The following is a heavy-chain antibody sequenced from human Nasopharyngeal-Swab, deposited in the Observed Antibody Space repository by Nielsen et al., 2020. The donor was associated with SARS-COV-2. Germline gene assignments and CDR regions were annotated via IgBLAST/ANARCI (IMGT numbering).Heavy chain of an antibody. CDR1: GFAVRTNF. J-gene: IGHJ3*02. CDR3: ARVGGATVPLSTFDI. Sequence: GGSLRLSCAASGFAVRTNFLTWVRQAPGRGLEWVSVIYAGDTTHYADSVKGRFAISRDDSKNTLYLQMNSLRAEDTALYFCARVGGATVPLSTFDIWGPGTMVTASS. D-gene: IGHD1-26*01. V-gene: IGHV3-53*01. CDR2: IYAGDTT.